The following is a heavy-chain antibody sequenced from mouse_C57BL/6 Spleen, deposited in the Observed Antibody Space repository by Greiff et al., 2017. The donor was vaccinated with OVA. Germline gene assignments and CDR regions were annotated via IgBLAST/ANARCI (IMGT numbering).Heavy chain of an antibody. CDR1: GFNIKDYY. D-gene: IGHD2-4*01. V-gene: IGHV14-2*01. J-gene: IGHJ2*01. CDR2: IDPEDGET. CDR3: ARGGYDYPGGFDY. Sequence: VQLQQSGAELVKPGASVKLSCTASGFNIKDYYMHWVKQRTEQGLEWIGRIDPEDGETKYAPQFQGKATITVDTSSNTAYRQLSSLTSEDTAVYYCARGGYDYPGGFDYWGQGTTLTVSS.